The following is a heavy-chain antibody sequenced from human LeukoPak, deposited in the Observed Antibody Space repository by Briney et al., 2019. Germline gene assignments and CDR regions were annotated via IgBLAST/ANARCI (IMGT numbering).Heavy chain of an antibody. CDR1: GGSISSGSYY. V-gene: IGHV4-61*02. D-gene: IGHD1-26*01. CDR2: IYTSGST. Sequence: SQTLSLTCTVSGGSISSGSYYWSWIRQPAGKGLEWIGRIYTSGSTNYNPSLKSRVTISVDTSKNQFSLKLSSVTAADTAVYYCARSAGATPYYYYYYMDVWGKGTTVTVSS. CDR3: ARSAGATPYYYYYYMDV. J-gene: IGHJ6*03.